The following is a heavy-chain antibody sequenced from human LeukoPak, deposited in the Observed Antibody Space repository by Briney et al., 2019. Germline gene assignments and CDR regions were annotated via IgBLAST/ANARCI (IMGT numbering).Heavy chain of an antibody. Sequence: SETLSLTCAVYGGSFSGYYWSWIRQPPGKGLEWIGEINHSGSTNYNPSLKSRVTISVDTSKNQFSLKLSSVTAADTAVYYCARGGFGVVIFFDYWGQGTLVTVSS. J-gene: IGHJ4*02. D-gene: IGHD3-3*01. CDR3: ARGGFGVVIFFDY. V-gene: IGHV4-34*01. CDR2: INHSGST. CDR1: GGSFSGYY.